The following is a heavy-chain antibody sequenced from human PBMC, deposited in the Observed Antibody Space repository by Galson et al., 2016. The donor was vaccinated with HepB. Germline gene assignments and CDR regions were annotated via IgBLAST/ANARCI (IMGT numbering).Heavy chain of an antibody. J-gene: IGHJ6*02. V-gene: IGHV3-33*01. D-gene: IGHD3-16*01. CDR3: AREGVGQVGMDV. CDR1: GFTLSTYG. CDR2: IWYDGSKK. Sequence: SLRLSCAASGFTLSTYGMPWVRQAPGKGLEWVAFIWYDGSKKYYIESVKGRFIISRDNSKNTVYLQMNSLRAEDRAVYYCAREGVGQVGMDVWGQGTTVTVSS.